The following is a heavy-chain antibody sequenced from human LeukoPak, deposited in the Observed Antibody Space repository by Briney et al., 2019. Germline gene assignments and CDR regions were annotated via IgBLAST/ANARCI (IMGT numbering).Heavy chain of an antibody. D-gene: IGHD2-15*01. V-gene: IGHV3-7*01. CDR3: ARAGILWGDY. CDR1: GFTFSSYW. Sequence: GGSLRLSCGASGFTFSSYWMSWVRQAPGKGLEWVASIKQDGSEGYYVDSVKGRFAISRDNTKNSLYLQMNSLRAEDTAVYYCARAGILWGDYWGQGTLVTVSS. CDR2: IKQDGSEG. J-gene: IGHJ4*02.